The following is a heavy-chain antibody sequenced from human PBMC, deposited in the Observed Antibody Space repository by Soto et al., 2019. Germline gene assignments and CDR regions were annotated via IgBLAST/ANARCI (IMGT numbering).Heavy chain of an antibody. CDR1: GGSISSGGYS. J-gene: IGHJ6*02. Sequence: SETLSLTCTVSGGSISSGGYSWSWIRQHPGKGLEWIGYIYYSGSTYYNPSLKSRVTISVDTSKNQFSLKMNSVAAADTAVYYCARDLWGYCGVHCYAMDVWGQGTTVTVYS. V-gene: IGHV4-31*03. CDR2: IYYSGST. D-gene: IGHD2-21*02. CDR3: ARDLWGYCGVHCYAMDV.